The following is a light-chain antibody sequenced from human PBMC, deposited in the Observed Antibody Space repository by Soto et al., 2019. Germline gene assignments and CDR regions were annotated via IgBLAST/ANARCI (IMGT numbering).Light chain of an antibody. CDR3: SSYISSSIRYV. V-gene: IGLV2-14*01. CDR2: DVS. Sequence: QSALTQPASVSGSPGQSITISCTGTSSDVGGYNYVSWYQQHPGKAPKLMIYDVSNRPSGVSSRFSGSKSGNTASLTISGLQAEDGADYYCSSYISSSIRYVFGTGTKVTVL. CDR1: SSDVGGYNY. J-gene: IGLJ1*01.